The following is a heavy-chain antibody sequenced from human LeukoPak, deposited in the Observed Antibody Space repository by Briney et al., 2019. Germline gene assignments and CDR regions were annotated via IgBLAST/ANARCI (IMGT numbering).Heavy chain of an antibody. D-gene: IGHD6-25*01. J-gene: IGHJ4*02. V-gene: IGHV3-23*01. CDR1: GYTFSSYG. CDR3: AKIAASSSLNY. CDR2: ISGNCGST. Sequence: GGTLRLSWAAAGYTFSSYGMSWGRQAPGKGLEWVSAISGNCGSTYCADSVRGRFTFSSDNIKNTLYLQRNMMRSENTTVYLCAKIAASSSLNYRVQGTLVSVCS.